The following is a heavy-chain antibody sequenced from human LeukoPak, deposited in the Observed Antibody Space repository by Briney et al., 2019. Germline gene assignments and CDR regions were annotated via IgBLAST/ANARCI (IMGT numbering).Heavy chain of an antibody. CDR2: IYSGGST. CDR3: ARDPSSTSSDAFDI. Sequence: PGGSLRLSCAASGFTVSSNYMSWVRQAPGKGLEWVSVIYSGGSTYYADSVKGRFTNSRDNSKNTLYLQMNSLRAEATAVYYCARDPSSTSSDAFDIWGQGTMVTVSS. V-gene: IGHV3-66*02. J-gene: IGHJ3*02. CDR1: GFTVSSNY. D-gene: IGHD2-2*01.